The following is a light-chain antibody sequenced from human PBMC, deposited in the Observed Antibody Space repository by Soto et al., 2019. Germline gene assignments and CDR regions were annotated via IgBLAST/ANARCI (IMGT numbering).Light chain of an antibody. J-gene: IGKJ4*01. V-gene: IGKV1-12*01. CDR2: AAS. CDR3: QQANSFAHS. Sequence: DIPMTQSPSSVSASVGDRVTITCRASQGISSWLAGYQQKPGKAPKLLIYAASSLQSGDPSRFSGIGSGTQFALTISSFQPEDVAPCYCQQANSFAHSFGGGTNVEIK. CDR1: QGISSW.